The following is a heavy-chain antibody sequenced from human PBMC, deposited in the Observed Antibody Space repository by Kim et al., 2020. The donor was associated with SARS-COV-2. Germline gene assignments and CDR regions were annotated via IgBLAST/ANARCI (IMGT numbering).Heavy chain of an antibody. CDR2: FDPEDGET. J-gene: IGHJ3*02. Sequence: ASVKVSCKVSGYTLTELSMHWVRQAPGKGLEWMGGFDPEDGETIYAQKFQGRVTMTEDTSTDTAYMELSSLRSEDTAVYYCATDSSGFISQDAFDIWGQGTMVTVSS. D-gene: IGHD3-22*01. V-gene: IGHV1-24*01. CDR3: ATDSSGFISQDAFDI. CDR1: GYTLTELS.